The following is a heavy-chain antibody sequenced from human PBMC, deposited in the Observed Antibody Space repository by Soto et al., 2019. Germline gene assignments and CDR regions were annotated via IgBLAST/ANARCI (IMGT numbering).Heavy chain of an antibody. J-gene: IGHJ5*02. Sequence: PGGSLRLSCAASGFTFSSYWMHWVRQAPGKGLVWVSGISSDGSSKCYADSVKGRFTISRDNSKNTLYLQMNSLRAEDTAVYYCARDQARLAQNWFDPWGQGTLVTVSS. CDR2: ISSDGSSK. V-gene: IGHV3-74*01. D-gene: IGHD6-25*01. CDR3: ARDQARLAQNWFDP. CDR1: GFTFSSYW.